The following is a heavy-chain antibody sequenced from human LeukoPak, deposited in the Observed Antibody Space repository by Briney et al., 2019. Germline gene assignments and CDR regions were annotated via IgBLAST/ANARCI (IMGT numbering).Heavy chain of an antibody. CDR2: ISSNGGST. Sequence: PGGSLRLSCSASGFTFSSYAMHWVRQAPGKGLEYVSAISSNGGSTYYADSVKGRFTISRDNSKNTLYLQMSSLRDEDTAVYYCVKDRGTAMVLYYFDYWGQGTLVTVSS. CDR3: VKDRGTAMVLYYFDY. D-gene: IGHD5-18*01. J-gene: IGHJ4*02. V-gene: IGHV3-64D*06. CDR1: GFTFSSYA.